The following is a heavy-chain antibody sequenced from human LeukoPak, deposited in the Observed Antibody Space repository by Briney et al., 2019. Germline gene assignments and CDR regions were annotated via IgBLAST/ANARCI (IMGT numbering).Heavy chain of an antibody. CDR2: IYYSGST. D-gene: IGHD3-10*01. J-gene: IGHJ4*02. CDR3: ARVWFGGVDY. Sequence: HSETLSLTCAVSGGSISSYYWSWIRQPPGKGLEWIGYIYYSGSTNYNPSLKSRVTISVDTSKNQFSLKLSSVTAADTAVYYCARVWFGGVDYWGQGTLVTVSS. CDR1: GGSISSYY. V-gene: IGHV4-59*01.